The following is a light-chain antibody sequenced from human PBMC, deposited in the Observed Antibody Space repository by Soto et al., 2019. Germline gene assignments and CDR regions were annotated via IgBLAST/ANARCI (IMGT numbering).Light chain of an antibody. CDR3: MQATQFQWT. CDR2: KNS. V-gene: IGKV2-24*01. J-gene: IGKJ1*01. Sequence: DIVMAQTPLSSPVTLGQPASISCRSSQSLVHSDGNTYLSWLQQRPGQPPRLLIYKNSDRFSGVPDRCSGSGAATDFTLNISSVAAEDVGVYYCMQATQFQWTFGQGTKVDIK. CDR1: QSLVHSDGNTY.